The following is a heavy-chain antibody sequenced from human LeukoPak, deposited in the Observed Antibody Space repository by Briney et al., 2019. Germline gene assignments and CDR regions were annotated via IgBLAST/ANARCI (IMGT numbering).Heavy chain of an antibody. D-gene: IGHD2-2*01. CDR3: ARGNYHCSSTSCYAFDI. Sequence: GGSLRLSCAASGFPFSSYSMNWVRQAPGKGLEWVSSISSSSSYIYYADSVKGRFTISRDNAKNSLYLQMNSLRAEDTAVYYCARGNYHCSSTSCYAFDIWGQGTMVTVSS. J-gene: IGHJ3*02. CDR1: GFPFSSYS. V-gene: IGHV3-21*01. CDR2: ISSSSSYI.